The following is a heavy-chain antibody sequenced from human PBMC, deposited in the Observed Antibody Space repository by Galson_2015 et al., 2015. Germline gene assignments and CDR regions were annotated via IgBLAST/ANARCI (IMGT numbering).Heavy chain of an antibody. CDR3: ARLVGATTGGDY. CDR2: IIPILGIA. J-gene: IGHJ4*02. V-gene: IGHV1-69*04. D-gene: IGHD1-26*01. CDR1: GGTFSSYA. Sequence: SVKVSCKASGGTFSSYAISWVRQAPGQGLEWMGRIIPILGIANYAQKFQGRVTITADKSTSTAYMELSSLRSEDTAVYYCARLVGATTGGDYWGQGTLVTVSS.